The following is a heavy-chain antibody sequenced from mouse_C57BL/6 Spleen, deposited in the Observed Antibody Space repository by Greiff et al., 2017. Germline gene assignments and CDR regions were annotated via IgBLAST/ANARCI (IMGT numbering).Heavy chain of an antibody. V-gene: IGHV1-53*01. CDR3: ARGITTVVATRDYAMDY. CDR2: INPSNGGT. CDR1: GYTFTSYW. Sequence: QVHVKQPGTELVKPGASVKLSCKASGYTFTSYWMHWVKQRPGQGLEWIGNINPSNGGTNYNEKFKSKATLTVDQSSSTAYMQLSSLTSEDAAVYYCARGITTVVATRDYAMDYWGQGTSVTVSS. J-gene: IGHJ4*01. D-gene: IGHD1-1*01.